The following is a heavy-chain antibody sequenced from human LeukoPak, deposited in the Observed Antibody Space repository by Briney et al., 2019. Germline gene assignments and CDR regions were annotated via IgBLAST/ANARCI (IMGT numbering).Heavy chain of an antibody. J-gene: IGHJ6*04. V-gene: IGHV3-53*01. D-gene: IGHD3-10*01. CDR2: IYSGGST. CDR3: ARTYGSGSYSYYGMDV. Sequence: PGGSLRLSCAASGFTVSSNYMSWVRQAPGKGLEWVSVIYSGGSTYYADSVKGRFTISRDNSKNTLYLQMNSLRAEDTAVYCARTYGSGSYSYYGMDVWGKGTTVTVSS. CDR1: GFTVSSNY.